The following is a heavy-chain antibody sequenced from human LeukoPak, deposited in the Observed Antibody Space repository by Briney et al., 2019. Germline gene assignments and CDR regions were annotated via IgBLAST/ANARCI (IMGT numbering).Heavy chain of an antibody. CDR1: GYTLTELS. V-gene: IGHV1-24*01. D-gene: IGHD6-13*01. CDR2: FDPEDGET. Sequence: ASVKVSCKVSGYTLTELSMHWVRQAPGKGLEWMGGFDPEDGETIYAQKFQGRVTMTEDTSTDTAYMELSSLRSEDTAVYYCATLIAAAGDVPRDWFDPWGQGTLVTVSS. J-gene: IGHJ5*02. CDR3: ATLIAAAGDVPRDWFDP.